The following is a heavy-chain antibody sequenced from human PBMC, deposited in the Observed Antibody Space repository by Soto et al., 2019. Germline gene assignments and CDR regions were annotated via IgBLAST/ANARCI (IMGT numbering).Heavy chain of an antibody. CDR3: AKVAGATSSNWFGP. D-gene: IGHD1-26*01. CDR1: GGPFSSYH. V-gene: IGHV1-69*08. CDR2: IIPILGRA. Sequence: QVQLVQSGAEVKKPGSSVKLSCKASGGPFSSYHISWVRQAPGQGLEWVGRIIPILGRANNAQHFQGRVTITADTSTKTAYMELGSLASEVGAVYYSAKVAGATSSNWFGPRGYGPLFT. J-gene: IGHJ5*02.